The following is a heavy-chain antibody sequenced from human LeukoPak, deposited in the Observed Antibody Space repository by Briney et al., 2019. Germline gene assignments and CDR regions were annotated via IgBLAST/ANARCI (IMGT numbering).Heavy chain of an antibody. CDR2: VSDSGRNT. CDR3: AREYHDSSGYLDY. J-gene: IGHJ4*02. Sequence: PGGSLRLSCAASGFTFRRYDMTWVRQAPGKGLDWVSSVSDSGRNTYYADSVKGRFTISRDNSRNTLYLQMNSLRAEDTAVYYCAREYHDSSGYLDYWGQGTLVTVSS. V-gene: IGHV3-23*01. D-gene: IGHD3-22*01. CDR1: GFTFRRYD.